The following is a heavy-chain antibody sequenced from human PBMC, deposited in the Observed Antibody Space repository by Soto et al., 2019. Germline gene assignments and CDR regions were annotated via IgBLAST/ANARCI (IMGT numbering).Heavy chain of an antibody. CDR3: ARDFIRTETYYYYGMDV. Sequence: GASVKVSCAASGFTVSSNYMSWVRQAPGKGLEWVSVIYSGGSTYYADSVKGRFTISRDNSKNTLYLQMNSLRAEDTAVYYCARDFIRTETYYYYGMDVWGQGTTVTVSS. J-gene: IGHJ6*02. CDR2: IYSGGST. V-gene: IGHV3-53*01. CDR1: GFTVSSNY.